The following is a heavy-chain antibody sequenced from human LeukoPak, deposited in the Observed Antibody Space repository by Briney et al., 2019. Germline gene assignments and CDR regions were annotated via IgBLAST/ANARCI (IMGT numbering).Heavy chain of an antibody. CDR2: ISSSSSTI. D-gene: IGHD2-15*01. J-gene: IGHJ3*02. V-gene: IGHV3-48*04. CDR1: GFTFSSYS. CDR3: ARAGYCSGGSCYDDAFDI. Sequence: GGSLRLSCAASGFTFSSYSMNWARQAPGKGLEWVSYISSSSSTIYYADSVKGRFTISRDNAKNSLYLQMNSLRAEDTAVYYCARAGYCSGGSCYDDAFDIWGQGTMVTVSS.